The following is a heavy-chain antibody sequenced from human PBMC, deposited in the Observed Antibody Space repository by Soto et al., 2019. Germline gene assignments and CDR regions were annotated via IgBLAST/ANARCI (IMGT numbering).Heavy chain of an antibody. CDR2: IRSKANSYAT. V-gene: IGHV3-73*02. CDR1: GFTFSVSA. Sequence: EVQLVESGGGLVQPGGSLKLSCAASGFTFSVSAMHWVRQASGKGLEWVGRIRSKANSYATTYAASVKGRFTISRDDSKNTAYLQMNSLRAEDTAVYYCARSVAGNYNWFDPWGQGTLVTVSS. J-gene: IGHJ5*02. D-gene: IGHD6-19*01. CDR3: ARSVAGNYNWFDP.